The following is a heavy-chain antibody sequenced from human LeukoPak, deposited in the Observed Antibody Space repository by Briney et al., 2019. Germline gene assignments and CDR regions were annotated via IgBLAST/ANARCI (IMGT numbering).Heavy chain of an antibody. Sequence: ASVKVSCKASGGTFSSYGISWVRQAPGQGLEWMGGIIPIFGTANYAQKFQGRVTITADKSTSTAYMELSSLRSEDTAVYYCAKTPVGMVTLDYWGQGTLVTVSS. CDR3: AKTPVGMVTLDY. CDR1: GGTFSSYG. V-gene: IGHV1-69*06. J-gene: IGHJ4*02. CDR2: IIPIFGTA. D-gene: IGHD5-24*01.